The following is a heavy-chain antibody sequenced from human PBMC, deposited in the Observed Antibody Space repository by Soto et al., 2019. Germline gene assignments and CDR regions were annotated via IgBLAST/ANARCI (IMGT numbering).Heavy chain of an antibody. J-gene: IGHJ4*02. Sequence: ASVKVSCKASGGTFSSYAISWVRQAPGQGLEWMGGIIPIFGTANYAQKFQGRVTITADKSTGTAYMELSSLRSEDTAVYYCARVSDWEPGAFDYWGQGTLVTVSS. CDR3: ARVSDWEPGAFDY. V-gene: IGHV1-69*06. D-gene: IGHD1-1*01. CDR1: GGTFSSYA. CDR2: IIPIFGTA.